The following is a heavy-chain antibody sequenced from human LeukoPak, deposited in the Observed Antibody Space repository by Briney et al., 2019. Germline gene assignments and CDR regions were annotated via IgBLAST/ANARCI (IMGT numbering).Heavy chain of an antibody. D-gene: IGHD5-18*01. J-gene: IGHJ4*02. CDR3: ARGGFDMGQLSPPSDY. CDR2: IIPIFGTA. V-gene: IGHV1-69*13. Sequence: ASVKVSCKASGGTFSSYAISWVRQAPGQGLEWMGGIIPIFGTANYAQKFQGRVTITADESTSTAYMELSSLRSEDTAVYYCARGGFDMGQLSPPSDYWGQGTLVTVSS. CDR1: GGTFSSYA.